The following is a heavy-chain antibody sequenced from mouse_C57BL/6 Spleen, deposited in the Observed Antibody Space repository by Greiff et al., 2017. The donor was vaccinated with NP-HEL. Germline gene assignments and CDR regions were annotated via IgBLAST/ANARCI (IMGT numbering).Heavy chain of an antibody. CDR3: ARDQGGYYAMED. CDR2: INYDGSST. J-gene: IGHJ4*01. Sequence: EVKLVESEGGLVQPGSSMKLSCTASGFTFSDYYMAWVRQVPEKGLEWVANINYDGSSTYYLDSLKGRFTISRDNAKNILYLQMSSLKSEDTATYYCARDQGGYYAMEDWGKGTSVTVSS. V-gene: IGHV5-16*01. CDR1: GFTFSDYY.